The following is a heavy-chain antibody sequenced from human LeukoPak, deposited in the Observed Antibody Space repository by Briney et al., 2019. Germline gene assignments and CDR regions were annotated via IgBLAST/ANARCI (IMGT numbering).Heavy chain of an antibody. Sequence: GGSLRLSCAASGFTFSSYAMSWVRQAPGKGLEWVSAISGSGGSTYYADSVKGRFTISRDNSKNTLYLQMNSLRSEDTAVYYCARSHYYGSESYSPSFDPWGQGTLVTVSS. CDR3: ARSHYYGSESYSPSFDP. J-gene: IGHJ5*02. D-gene: IGHD3-10*01. CDR1: GFTFSSYA. V-gene: IGHV3-23*01. CDR2: ISGSGGST.